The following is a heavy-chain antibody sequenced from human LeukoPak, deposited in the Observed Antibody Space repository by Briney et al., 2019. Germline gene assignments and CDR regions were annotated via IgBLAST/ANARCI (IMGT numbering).Heavy chain of an antibody. CDR2: IYYSGST. V-gene: IGHV4-39*01. CDR1: GGSISSSSYY. Sequence: SETLSLTCTVSGGSISSSSYYWGWIRQPPGKGLEWIGSIYYSGSTYYNSSLKSRVTISVDTSKNQFSLKLSSVTAADTAVYYCARHSDPYYDILTGYYSGLSVGDWGQGTLVTVSS. J-gene: IGHJ4*02. D-gene: IGHD3-9*01. CDR3: ARHSDPYYDILTGYYSGLSVGD.